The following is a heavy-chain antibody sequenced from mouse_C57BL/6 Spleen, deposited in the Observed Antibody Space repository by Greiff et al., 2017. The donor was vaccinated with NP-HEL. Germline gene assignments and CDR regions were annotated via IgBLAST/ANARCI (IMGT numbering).Heavy chain of an antibody. CDR2: IDPSSGGT. CDR1: GYTFTSYG. J-gene: IGHJ3*01. CDR3: ARSSDYGFAY. D-gene: IGHD3-1*01. Sequence: QVQLQQPGAELVKPGASVKLSCKASGYTFTSYGMHWVKQRPGRGLEWIGRIDPSSGGTKYNEKFKSKATLTVDKPSKEAYMQLSSLESEDSAVYSWARSSDYGFAYWGQGTLVTVSA. V-gene: IGHV1-72*01.